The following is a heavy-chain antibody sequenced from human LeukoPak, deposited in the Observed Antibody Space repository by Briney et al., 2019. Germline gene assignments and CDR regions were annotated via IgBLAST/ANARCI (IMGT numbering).Heavy chain of an antibody. V-gene: IGHV4-30-4*01. J-gene: IGHJ6*03. CDR2: IYYSGST. Sequence: SETLSLTCTVSGGSTSSGDYYWSWIRQPPGKGLEWIGYIYYSGSTNYNPSLKSRVTISVDTSKNQFSLKLSSVTAADTAVYYCARKGRSPSMVRGVIGGAKYYYYMDVWGKGTTVTVSS. CDR1: GGSTSSGDYY. CDR3: ARKGRSPSMVRGVIGGAKYYYYMDV. D-gene: IGHD3-10*01.